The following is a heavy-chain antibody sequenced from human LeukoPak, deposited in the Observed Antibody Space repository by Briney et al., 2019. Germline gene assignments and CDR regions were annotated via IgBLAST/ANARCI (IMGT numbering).Heavy chain of an antibody. J-gene: IGHJ4*02. V-gene: IGHV3-7*01. D-gene: IGHD1-26*01. Sequence: GGPLRLSCAASGFTISSNWMSWVRQAPGKGLEWVANMNLDGSERYYVDSVKGRFTISRDNAKNSLYLQMNSLRADDTAVYYCARDRGTYSDYWGQGTLVTVSS. CDR2: MNLDGSER. CDR3: ARDRGTYSDY. CDR1: GFTISSNW.